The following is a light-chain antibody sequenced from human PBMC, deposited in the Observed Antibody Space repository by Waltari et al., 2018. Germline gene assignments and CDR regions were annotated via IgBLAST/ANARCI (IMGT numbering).Light chain of an antibody. CDR3: SSYTSSSTLDV. J-gene: IGLJ1*01. V-gene: IGLV2-14*03. Sequence: QSALTQPASVSGSPGQSITISCTGTSSDVGGYNYVSWYQQHPGKAPKLMIYDVSNRPSGVSNRFSGSKSCNTASLTIYGLQAEDEADYYCSSYTSSSTLDVFGTGTKVTVL. CDR1: SSDVGGYNY. CDR2: DVS.